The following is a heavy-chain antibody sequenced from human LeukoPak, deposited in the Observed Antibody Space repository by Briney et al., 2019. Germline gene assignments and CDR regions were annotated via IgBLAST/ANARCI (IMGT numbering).Heavy chain of an antibody. J-gene: IGHJ4*02. Sequence: VASVKVSCKASGYTFTGYYMHWVRQAPGQGLEWMGWINPNSGGTNYAQKFQGRVTMTRDTSISTAYMELSRLRSDDTAVYYCARDSNYYYDSSGYYGAFDYWGQGTLVTVSS. CDR2: INPNSGGT. D-gene: IGHD3-22*01. V-gene: IGHV1-2*02. CDR1: GYTFTGYY. CDR3: ARDSNYYYDSSGYYGAFDY.